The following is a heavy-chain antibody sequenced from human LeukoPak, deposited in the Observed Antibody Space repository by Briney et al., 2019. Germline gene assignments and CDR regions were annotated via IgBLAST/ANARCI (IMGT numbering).Heavy chain of an antibody. CDR2: ITDSGGST. D-gene: IGHD4-17*01. Sequence: PGGSLRLFCAASGLLFSSYAMNWVRQAPGKALEWVSAITDSGGSTYYADSVKGRFTISRDNSKNTLYLQMNSLRAEDTAIYYCAKDPDYGARWHLDYWGQGTLVTVSS. CDR1: GLLFSSYA. V-gene: IGHV3-23*01. J-gene: IGHJ4*02. CDR3: AKDPDYGARWHLDY.